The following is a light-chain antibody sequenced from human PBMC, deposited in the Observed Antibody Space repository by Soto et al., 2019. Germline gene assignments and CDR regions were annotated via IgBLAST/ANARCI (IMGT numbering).Light chain of an antibody. J-gene: IGKJ4*01. CDR1: QSVSSN. CDR2: GAS. V-gene: IGKV3-15*01. CDR3: QQYNNWPLT. Sequence: EIVLTQSPATLSVSPGERATLSCRASQSVSSNLAWYQQNPGQAPRLLIYGASTRATGIPARLSGSGSGTKFTLTISSLQSEDFAVYYCQQYNNWPLTFGGGTKVEIK.